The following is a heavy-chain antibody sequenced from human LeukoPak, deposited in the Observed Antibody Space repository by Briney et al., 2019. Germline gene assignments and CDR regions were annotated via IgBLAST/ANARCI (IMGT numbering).Heavy chain of an antibody. CDR3: ATQSGAMIRGVPYYYMDV. V-gene: IGHV3-30*03. J-gene: IGHJ6*03. Sequence: GGSLRLSCAASGFTFSRYGMHWVRQAPGKGLEWVALMSYDGSNKYYTDSVKGRFTISRDNSKNTLFLQMNSLRAEDTAVYYCATQSGAMIRGVPYYYMDVWGTGTTVTVSS. D-gene: IGHD3-10*01. CDR2: MSYDGSNK. CDR1: GFTFSRYG.